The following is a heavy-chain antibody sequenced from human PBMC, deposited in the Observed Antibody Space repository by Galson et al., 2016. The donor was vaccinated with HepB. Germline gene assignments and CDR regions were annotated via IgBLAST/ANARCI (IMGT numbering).Heavy chain of an antibody. V-gene: IGHV4-31*03. J-gene: IGHJ5*02. CDR2: IYYSGAT. CDR3: ARGETTADNWFDP. D-gene: IGHD1-1*01. Sequence: TLSLTCTVSGGSIDSGGYYWTWIRQRPGKRPEWIGYIYYSGATYYNPSLTSRVSISMDTSKNQFSLKVTSVTAADTAVYYCARGETTADNWFDPWSQGTLVTVSS. CDR1: GGSIDSGGYY.